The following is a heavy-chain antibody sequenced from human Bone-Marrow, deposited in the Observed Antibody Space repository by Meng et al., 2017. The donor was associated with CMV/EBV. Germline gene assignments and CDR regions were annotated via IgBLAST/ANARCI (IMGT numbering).Heavy chain of an antibody. D-gene: IGHD2-2*01. CDR2: MNPNSGNT. V-gene: IGHV1-8*01. Sequence: ASVKVSCKASGYTFTSYDINWVRQATGQGLEWMGWMNPNSGNTGYAQKFQGRVTMTRNTSISTAYMELSSLRSEDTAVYYCARGYCSSTSCYPRSLMKRSFDYWGQGTLVTVSS. CDR3: ARGYCSSTSCYPRSLMKRSFDY. CDR1: GYTFTSYD. J-gene: IGHJ4*02.